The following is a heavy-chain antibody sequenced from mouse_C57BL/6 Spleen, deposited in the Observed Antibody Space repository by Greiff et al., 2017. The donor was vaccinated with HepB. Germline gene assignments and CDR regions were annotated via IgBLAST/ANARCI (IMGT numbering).Heavy chain of an antibody. J-gene: IGHJ1*03. CDR2: ISDGGSYT. V-gene: IGHV5-4*01. CDR3: ARDLTGDWYFDV. Sequence: EVKLQESGGGLVKPGGSLKLSCAASGFTFSSYAMSWVRQTPEKRLEWVATISDGGSYTYYPDNVKGRFTISRDNAKNNLYLQMSHLKSEDTAMYYCARDLTGDWYFDVWGTGTTVTVSS. D-gene: IGHD4-1*01. CDR1: GFTFSSYA.